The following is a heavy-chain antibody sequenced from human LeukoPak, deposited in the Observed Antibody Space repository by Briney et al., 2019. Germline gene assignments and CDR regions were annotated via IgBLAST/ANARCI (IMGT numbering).Heavy chain of an antibody. V-gene: IGHV4-31*03. CDR1: GVSISSGGYY. Sequence: SSQTLSLTCTVSGVSISSGGYYWRWIRQHPGKGLEWIGYIYYSGSTYYNPALKSRFTISVDTSKNQFSLKLSSVTAADTAVYYCARESIVVVPAASRGYNYFDYWGQGTLVTVSS. J-gene: IGHJ4*02. CDR2: IYYSGST. CDR3: ARESIVVVPAASRGYNYFDY. D-gene: IGHD2-2*01.